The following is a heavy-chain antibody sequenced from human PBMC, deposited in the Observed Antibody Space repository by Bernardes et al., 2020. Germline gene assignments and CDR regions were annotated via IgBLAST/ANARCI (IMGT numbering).Heavy chain of an antibody. V-gene: IGHV3-21*01. CDR2: ISSSSYI. CDR1: GFTFSSYS. CDR3: ARGKDPDIVVVPAALGH. J-gene: IGHJ4*02. D-gene: IGHD2-2*01. Sequence: GSLRLSCAASGFTFSSYSMNWVRQAPGKGLEWVSSISSSSYIYYADSVKGRFTISRDNAKNSLYLQMNSLRAEDTAVYYCARGKDPDIVVVPAALGHWGQGTLVTVSS.